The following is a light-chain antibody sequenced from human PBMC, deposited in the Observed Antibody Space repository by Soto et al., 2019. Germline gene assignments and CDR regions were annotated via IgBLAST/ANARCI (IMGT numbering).Light chain of an antibody. J-gene: IGLJ2*01. V-gene: IGLV3-9*01. Sequence: SYELTQPLSVSVALGQTARITCGGNNIGSKNVHWYQQKPGQAPVLVIYRDSNRPSGIPERFSGPNSGNTATLTISRAQAGDEADYYCQVWDSSTREVVFGGGTKLTVL. CDR2: RDS. CDR1: NIGSKN. CDR3: QVWDSSTREVV.